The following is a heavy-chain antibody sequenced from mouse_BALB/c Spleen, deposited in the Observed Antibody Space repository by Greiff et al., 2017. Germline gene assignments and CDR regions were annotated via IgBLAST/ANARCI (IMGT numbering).Heavy chain of an antibody. Sequence: SGAELARPGASVKMSCKASGYTFTSYTMHWVKQRPGQGLEWIGYINPSSGYTNYNQKFKDKATLTADKSSSTAYMQLSSLTSEDSAVYYCARGTFYGYDGGAMDYWGQGTSVTVSS. D-gene: IGHD2-2*01. CDR1: GYTFTSYT. CDR3: ARGTFYGYDGGAMDY. J-gene: IGHJ4*01. CDR2: INPSSGYT. V-gene: IGHV1-4*01.